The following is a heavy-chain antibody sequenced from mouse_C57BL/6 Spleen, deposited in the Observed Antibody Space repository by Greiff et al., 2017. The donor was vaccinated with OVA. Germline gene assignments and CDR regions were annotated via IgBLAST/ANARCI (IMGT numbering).Heavy chain of an antibody. J-gene: IGHJ2*01. CDR2: ISSGGSYT. D-gene: IGHD5-1*01. V-gene: IGHV5-6*01. Sequence: EVKLQESGGDLVKPGGSLKLSCAASGFTFSSYGMSWVRQTPDKRLEWVATISSGGSYTYYPDSVKGRFTISRDNAKNTLYLQMSSLKSEDTAMYYCARQENLLDYWGQGTTLTVSS. CDR1: GFTFSSYG. CDR3: ARQENLLDY.